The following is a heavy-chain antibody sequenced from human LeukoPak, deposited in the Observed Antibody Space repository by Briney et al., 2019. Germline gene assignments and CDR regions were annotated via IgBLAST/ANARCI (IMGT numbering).Heavy chain of an antibody. CDR3: AGAASIAAAGNDAFDI. J-gene: IGHJ3*02. Sequence: GASVKVSCKAPGYTFTSYYMHWVRQAPGQGLEWMGIINPSGGSTSYAQKFQGRVTMTRDTSTSTVYMELSSLRSEDTAVYYCAGAASIAAAGNDAFDIWGQGTMVTVSS. CDR2: INPSGGST. V-gene: IGHV1-46*01. D-gene: IGHD6-13*01. CDR1: GYTFTSYY.